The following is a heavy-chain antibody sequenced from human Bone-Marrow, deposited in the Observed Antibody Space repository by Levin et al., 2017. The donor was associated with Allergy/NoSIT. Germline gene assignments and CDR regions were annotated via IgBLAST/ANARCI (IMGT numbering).Heavy chain of an antibody. CDR2: INSDGSTT. D-gene: IGHD6-19*01. Sequence: GGSLRLSCAASGFTFSSFWMHWVRQAPGKGLVWVSRINSDGSTTDYADSVKGRFTISRDNAKNTLYLQMSSLRAEDTAVYYCVRDKEGGKWLVPYWGQGTLVTVSS. J-gene: IGHJ4*02. CDR1: GFTFSSFW. CDR3: VRDKEGGKWLVPY. V-gene: IGHV3-74*01.